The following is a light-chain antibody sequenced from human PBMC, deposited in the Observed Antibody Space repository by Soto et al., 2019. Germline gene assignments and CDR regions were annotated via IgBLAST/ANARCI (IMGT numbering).Light chain of an antibody. J-gene: IGLJ2*01. CDR2: EFS. V-gene: IGLV2-8*01. CDR1: SSDVGGYNY. CDR3: SAYAGSNMVV. Sequence: QSALTQPPSASGSPGQSITISCTGTSSDVGGYNYVSWYRQHPCKAPKLMIYEFSKRPSGVPDRFSGSKSGNTSSLTVSGLHAEYETDYYCSAYAGSNMVVFSGGTKLT.